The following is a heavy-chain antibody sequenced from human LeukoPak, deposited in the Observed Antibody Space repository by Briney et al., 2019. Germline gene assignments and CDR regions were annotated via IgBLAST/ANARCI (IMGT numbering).Heavy chain of an antibody. CDR3: ARGSSSWSRTYYFDY. D-gene: IGHD6-13*01. J-gene: IGHJ4*02. CDR2: IYSGGST. V-gene: IGHV3-53*04. CDR1: GITVSSNY. Sequence: GGSLRLSCAASGITVSSNYMSWVRQAPGKGLEWVSVIYSGGSTYYADSVKGRFTISRHNSKNTLYLQMNSLRAEDTAVYYCARGSSSWSRTYYFDYWGQGTLVTVSS.